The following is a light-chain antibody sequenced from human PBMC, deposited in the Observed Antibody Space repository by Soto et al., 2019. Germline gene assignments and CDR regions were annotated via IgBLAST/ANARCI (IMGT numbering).Light chain of an antibody. J-gene: IGKJ2*01. CDR1: QSVSSSY. CDR3: QQYDGSPPYT. Sequence: EIVLTQSPGTLSLSPGERATLSCRASQSVSSSYLAWYQQKPGQAPRLLIYGASSRATGIPDRFSGSGSGTDFTLTISRLEPEDFAVYYCQQYDGSPPYTFGQGTRLEIK. CDR2: GAS. V-gene: IGKV3-20*01.